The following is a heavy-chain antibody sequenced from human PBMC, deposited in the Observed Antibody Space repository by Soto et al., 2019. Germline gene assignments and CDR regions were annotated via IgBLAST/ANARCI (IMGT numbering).Heavy chain of an antibody. D-gene: IGHD4-17*01. CDR1: GYSFTSYW. CDR3: ARGLRPFSWFDP. CDR2: IYPGDSDT. J-gene: IGHJ5*02. V-gene: IGHV5-51*01. Sequence: XDSLKICCKCSGYSFTSYWIGLVRQMPGKGLEWMGIIYPGDSDTRYSPSFQGQVTISADKSISTAYLQWSSLKASDTAMYYCARGLRPFSWFDPWGQGTLVTVSS.